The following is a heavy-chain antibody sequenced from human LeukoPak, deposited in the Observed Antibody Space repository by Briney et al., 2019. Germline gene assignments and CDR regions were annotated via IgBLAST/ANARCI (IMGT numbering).Heavy chain of an antibody. CDR2: ISGSGGST. Sequence: GGSLRLSCAASGFTFSSYAMSWVRQAPGKGLEWVSAISGSGGSTYYADSAKGRFTISRDNSKNTLYLQMNSLRAEDTAVYYCAKDSVVPAARYNWFDPWGQGTLVTVSS. J-gene: IGHJ5*02. D-gene: IGHD2-2*01. CDR3: AKDSVVPAARYNWFDP. V-gene: IGHV3-23*01. CDR1: GFTFSSYA.